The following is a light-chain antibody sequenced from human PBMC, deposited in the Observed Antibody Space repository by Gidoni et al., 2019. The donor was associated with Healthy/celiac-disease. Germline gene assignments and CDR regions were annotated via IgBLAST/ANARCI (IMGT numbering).Light chain of an antibody. CDR3: QQYNRYSRT. Sequence: DIQMTQSPSTLSASVGDRVTITCRASQSISSWLAWYQQKPGKAPKLLIYKASSLESGVPSRFSGSGSGTEFTLTISSLQPADFATYYCQQYNRYSRTFGQGTKVEIK. CDR1: QSISSW. V-gene: IGKV1-5*03. J-gene: IGKJ1*01. CDR2: KAS.